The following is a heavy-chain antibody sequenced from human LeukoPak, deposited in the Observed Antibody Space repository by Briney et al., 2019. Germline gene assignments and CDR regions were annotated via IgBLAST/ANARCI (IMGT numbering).Heavy chain of an antibody. CDR3: ARDKYYDFWSGYYPCFDY. CDR1: GFTFSSYW. D-gene: IGHD3-3*01. Sequence: GGSLRLSCAASGFTFSSYWMSWVRQAPGKGLEWVANIKQDGSEKYYVDSVKGRFTISRDNAKNSLYLQMNSLRAEDTAVYYCARDKYYDFWSGYYPCFDYWGQGTLVTVSS. CDR2: IKQDGSEK. J-gene: IGHJ4*02. V-gene: IGHV3-7*01.